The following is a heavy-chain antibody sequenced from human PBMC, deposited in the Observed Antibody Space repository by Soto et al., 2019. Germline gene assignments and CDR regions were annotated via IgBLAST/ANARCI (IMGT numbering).Heavy chain of an antibody. V-gene: IGHV1-8*02. J-gene: IGHJ5*02. CDR3: ARKLYHTGYFDH. CDR1: GYTFTDYD. D-gene: IGHD6-13*01. CDR2: MTPTSGNT. Sequence: QVQLMQSGAEVRKPGASVKVSCRASGYTFTDYDINWVRQATGQGLAWLGWMTPTSGNTGYALKFQGRVTLTRDINRSAADMELSSLTSEDTVVYYGARKLYHTGYFDHWGQGALVSVS.